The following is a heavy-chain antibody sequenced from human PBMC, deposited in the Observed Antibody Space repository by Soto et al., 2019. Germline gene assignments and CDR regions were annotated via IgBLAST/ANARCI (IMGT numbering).Heavy chain of an antibody. V-gene: IGHV5-10-1*01. Sequence: GESLKISCNVSGYSFTTFWISWVRQMPEKGLEWMGRLDPADSFTNYSPSFQGHVTISVDKSINTAYLQWSSLKASDTAIYYCARHLYDKRNYLDALDVWGQGTMVTVSS. CDR1: GYSFTTFW. CDR3: ARHLYDKRNYLDALDV. D-gene: IGHD3-22*01. CDR2: LDPADSFT. J-gene: IGHJ3*01.